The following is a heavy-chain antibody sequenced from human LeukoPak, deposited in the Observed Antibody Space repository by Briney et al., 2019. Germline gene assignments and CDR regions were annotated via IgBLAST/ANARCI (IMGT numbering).Heavy chain of an antibody. V-gene: IGHV4-34*01. Sequence: SETLSLTCAVYGGSFSGYYWSWIRQPPGKGLEWIGEINHSGSTNYNPSLKSRVTISVDTSKNQFSLKLSSVTAADTAVYYCARGSRYCSSTSCDVWFDPWGQGTLVTVSS. CDR1: GGSFSGYY. J-gene: IGHJ5*02. CDR2: INHSGST. CDR3: ARGSRYCSSTSCDVWFDP. D-gene: IGHD2-2*01.